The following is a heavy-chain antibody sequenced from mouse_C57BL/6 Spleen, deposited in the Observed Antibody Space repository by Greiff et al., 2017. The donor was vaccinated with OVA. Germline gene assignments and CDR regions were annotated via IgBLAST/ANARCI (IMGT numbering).Heavy chain of an antibody. V-gene: IGHV2-9-1*01. CDR3: ARNRGYPYYAMDY. J-gene: IGHJ4*01. CDR2: IWTGGGT. D-gene: IGHD2-2*01. CDR1: GFSLTSYA. Sequence: VKVEESGPGLVAPSQSLSITCTVSGFSLTSYAISWVRQPPGKGLEWLGVIWTGGGTNYNSALKSRLSISKDNSKSQVFLKMNSLQTDDTARYYCARNRGYPYYAMDYWGQGTSVTVSS.